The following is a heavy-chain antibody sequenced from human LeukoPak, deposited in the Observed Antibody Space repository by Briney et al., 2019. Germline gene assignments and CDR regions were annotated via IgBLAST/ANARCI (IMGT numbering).Heavy chain of an antibody. J-gene: IGHJ6*02. CDR2: IYTSGST. CDR3: ARERPLQTYYYYGMDV. CDR1: GGSISSYY. V-gene: IGHV4-4*07. D-gene: IGHD5-24*01. Sequence: SETLSLTCTVFGGSISSYYWSWIRQPAGKGLEWIGRIYTSGSTNYNPSLKSRVTMSVDTSKNQFSLKLSSVTAADTAVYYCARERPLQTYYYYGMDVWGQGTTVTVSS.